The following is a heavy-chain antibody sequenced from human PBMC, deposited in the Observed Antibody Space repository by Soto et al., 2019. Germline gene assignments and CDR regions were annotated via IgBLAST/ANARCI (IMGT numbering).Heavy chain of an antibody. CDR1: GGSFSGYY. D-gene: IGHD4-17*01. Sequence: SETLSLTCAVYGGSFSGYYWSWIRQPPGKGLEWIGEINHSGSTNYNPSLKSRVTISVDTSKNQFSLKLSSVTAADTAVYYCARETYGDYVGYFDPWGQGTLFTVSS. J-gene: IGHJ5*02. CDR2: INHSGST. CDR3: ARETYGDYVGYFDP. V-gene: IGHV4-34*01.